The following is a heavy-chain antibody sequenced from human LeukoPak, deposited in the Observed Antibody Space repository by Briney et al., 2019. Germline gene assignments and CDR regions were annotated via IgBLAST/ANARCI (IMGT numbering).Heavy chain of an antibody. V-gene: IGHV3-23*01. D-gene: IGHD3-22*01. J-gene: IGHJ3*02. CDR3: ARVGYREVVALSAFDI. CDR1: GFTFSSYA. Sequence: GGSLRLSCAASGFTFSSYAMSWVRQAPGKGLEWVSAISGSGGSTYYADSVKGRFTISRDNSKNTLYLQMNSLRAEDTAVYYCARVGYREVVALSAFDIWGQGTMVTVSS. CDR2: ISGSGGST.